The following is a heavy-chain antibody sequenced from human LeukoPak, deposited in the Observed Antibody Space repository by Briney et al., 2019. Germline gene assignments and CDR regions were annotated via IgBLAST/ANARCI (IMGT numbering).Heavy chain of an antibody. CDR3: AKEDCSGGRCYSLHY. V-gene: IGHV3-20*04. Sequence: PGGSLRFSGAAPGFTFVDYGMTWVRQTPGKGLKWASTINWNGGSTAYADSVKGRFTISRDNAKNSLYLQMNSLRAEDAAVYYCAKEDCSGGRCYSLHYWGQGTLVTVSS. J-gene: IGHJ4*02. CDR2: INWNGGST. D-gene: IGHD2-15*01. CDR1: GFTFVDYG.